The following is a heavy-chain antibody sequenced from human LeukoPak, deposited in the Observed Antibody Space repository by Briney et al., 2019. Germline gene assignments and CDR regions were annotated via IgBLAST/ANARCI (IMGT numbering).Heavy chain of an antibody. J-gene: IGHJ4*02. CDR3: ARAPYSSSALDY. CDR2: IWYDGSNK. CDR1: GFTFSNYG. D-gene: IGHD6-13*01. V-gene: IGHV3-33*01. Sequence: PGGSLRLSCAASGFTFSNYGMHWVRQAPGKGLEWVAVIWYDGSNKYYADSVKGRFTISRDNSKNTLYLQMNSLRAEDTAVYYCARAPYSSSALDYWGQGTLVTVSS.